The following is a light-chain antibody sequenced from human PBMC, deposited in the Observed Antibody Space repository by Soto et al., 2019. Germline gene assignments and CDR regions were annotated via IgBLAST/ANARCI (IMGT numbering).Light chain of an antibody. Sequence: EIVMTQSPATLSMSPGERATLSCRASQSISTKVAWYQQKPGQAPRLLIYGASTRATGVPARFSGSGSGTEFTLSTSSLQSEHFAVYYCQQYNSWPLTFGGGTKVEIK. CDR3: QQYNSWPLT. CDR1: QSISTK. J-gene: IGKJ4*01. V-gene: IGKV3-15*01. CDR2: GAS.